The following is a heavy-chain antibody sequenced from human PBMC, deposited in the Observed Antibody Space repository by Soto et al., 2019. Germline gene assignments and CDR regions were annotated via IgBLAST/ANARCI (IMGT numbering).Heavy chain of an antibody. CDR1: GYTFTSYY. Sequence: ASVKVSCKASGYTFTSYYMHWVRQAPGQGLEWMGIINPSGGSTSYAQKFQGRVTVTRDTSTSTVYMELSSLRSEDTAVYYCAKDRDYYDSSGYPQDYWGQGTLVTVSS. CDR2: INPSGGST. CDR3: AKDRDYYDSSGYPQDY. D-gene: IGHD3-22*01. V-gene: IGHV1-46*01. J-gene: IGHJ4*02.